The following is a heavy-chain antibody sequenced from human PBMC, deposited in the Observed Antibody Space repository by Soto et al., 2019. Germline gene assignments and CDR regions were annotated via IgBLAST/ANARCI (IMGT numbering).Heavy chain of an antibody. CDR2: IIPIFGTA. D-gene: IGHD2-15*01. CDR1: GGTFSSYA. J-gene: IGHJ4*02. Sequence: QVQLVQSGAEVKKPGSSVKVSCKASGGTFSSYAISWVRQAPGQGLAWMGGIIPIFGTANYAQKFQGRVTITADKSTSTAYMELSSLRSEDTAVYYCARRGRYCSGGSCYVFDYWGQGTLVTVSS. CDR3: ARRGRYCSGGSCYVFDY. V-gene: IGHV1-69*06.